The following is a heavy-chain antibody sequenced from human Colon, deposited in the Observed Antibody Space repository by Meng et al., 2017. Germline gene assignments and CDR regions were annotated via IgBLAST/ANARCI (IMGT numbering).Heavy chain of an antibody. CDR2: TYYRSKWYN. CDR3: ARESSRQFNY. CDR1: GDNVSNNSPA. J-gene: IGHJ4*02. Sequence: QVQLQQSGPGLVNPSQTLSLTRAISGDNVSNNSPAWNWIRQSPSRGLEWLGRTYYRSKWYNEYAGSVKSRISITPDTSTNQFSLQLNSVTPDDTAVYYCARESSRQFNYWGQGTLVTVSS. V-gene: IGHV6-1*01.